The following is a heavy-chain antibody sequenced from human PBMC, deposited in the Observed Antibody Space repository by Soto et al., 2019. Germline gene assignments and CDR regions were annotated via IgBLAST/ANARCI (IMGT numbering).Heavy chain of an antibody. Sequence: PGGSLRLSCAASGFTFSSYAMSWVRQAPGEGLEWVSAISGSGGSTYYADSVKGRFTISRDNSKNTLYLQMNSLRAEDTAVYYCAKDLSYSSSWYPHANWFDPWGQGTLVTVSS. CDR1: GFTFSSYA. CDR3: AKDLSYSSSWYPHANWFDP. CDR2: ISGSGGST. V-gene: IGHV3-23*01. J-gene: IGHJ5*02. D-gene: IGHD6-13*01.